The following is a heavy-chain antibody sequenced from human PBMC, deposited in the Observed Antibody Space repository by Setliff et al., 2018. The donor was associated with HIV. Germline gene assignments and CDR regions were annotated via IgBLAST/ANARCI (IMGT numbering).Heavy chain of an antibody. CDR3: ARTDYGGNSGGNYFDY. CDR1: GYTFTTYD. J-gene: IGHJ4*02. D-gene: IGHD4-17*01. Sequence: SVKVSCKASGYTFTTYDITWVRQAPGQGLEWLGWISPYNGHTNFAQKFQGRVTMTTDTATSTAYMEVRSLKSDDTAVYYCARTDYGGNSGGNYFDYWGQGSLVTVSS. CDR2: ISPYNGHT. V-gene: IGHV1-18*01.